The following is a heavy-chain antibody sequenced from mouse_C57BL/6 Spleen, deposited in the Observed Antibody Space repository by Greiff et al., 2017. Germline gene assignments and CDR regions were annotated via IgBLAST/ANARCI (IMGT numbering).Heavy chain of an antibody. V-gene: IGHV1-26*01. CDR3: ARDDGYYEDY. CDR2: INPNNGGT. D-gene: IGHD2-3*01. Sequence: EVQLQQSGPELVKPGASVKISCKASGYTFTDYYVNWVKQSHGKSLEWIGDINPNNGGTSYNQKFKGKATLTVDKSSSTAYMELRSLTSEDSAVYYCARDDGYYEDYWGEGTTLTVSS. CDR1: GYTFTDYY. J-gene: IGHJ2*01.